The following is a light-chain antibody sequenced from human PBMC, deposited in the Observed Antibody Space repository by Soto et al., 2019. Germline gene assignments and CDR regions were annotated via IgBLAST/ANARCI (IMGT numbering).Light chain of an antibody. CDR2: VAS. CDR1: QSVTSSY. Sequence: EIVLTQSPGTLSLSPGERATLSCRASQSVTSSYLAWYQHKPGQAPRLLIYVASSRATGIPDRFSGSGSGTDCTLTISRLEPEDFAVYYCQQYGSSPYTFGQGTKLEIK. CDR3: QQYGSSPYT. V-gene: IGKV3-20*01. J-gene: IGKJ2*01.